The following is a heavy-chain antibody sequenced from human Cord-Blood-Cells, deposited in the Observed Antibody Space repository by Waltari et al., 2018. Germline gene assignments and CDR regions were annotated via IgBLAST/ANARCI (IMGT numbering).Heavy chain of an antibody. J-gene: IGHJ3*02. D-gene: IGHD4-17*01. CDR2: IYYRGRT. Sequence: QVQLQESGPGLVKPSETLSLTCTDSGGSISSYYWSWIRQPPGKGLAWIVYIYYRGRTNYNPSLKIRITISIDTLKNQFSLQLSSVTAADAAVYYCARDLGRLNDYGVNSAFDIWGQGTMVTVSS. CDR3: ARDLGRLNDYGVNSAFDI. CDR1: GGSISSYY. V-gene: IGHV4-59*01.